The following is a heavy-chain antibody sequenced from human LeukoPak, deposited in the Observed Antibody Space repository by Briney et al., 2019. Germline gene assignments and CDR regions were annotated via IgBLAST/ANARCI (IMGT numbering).Heavy chain of an antibody. CDR2: IYPGDSDN. Sequence: GASLKISCTGAGYSITSYWIGWVRQMPGKGLGWMGIIYPGDSDNRSNPSIHRYITIAADKSISTAYLQWSSLKASDTAMYYCASSIYGDYYMDVWGKETTVTVSS. CDR1: GYSITSYW. J-gene: IGHJ6*03. CDR3: ASSIYGDYYMDV. D-gene: IGHD4-17*01. V-gene: IGHV5-51*01.